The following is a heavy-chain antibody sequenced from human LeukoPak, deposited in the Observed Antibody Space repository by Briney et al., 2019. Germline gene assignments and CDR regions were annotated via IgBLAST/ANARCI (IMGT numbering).Heavy chain of an antibody. CDR1: GFTFSSYA. J-gene: IGHJ6*02. CDR2: ISGSGGST. CDR3: AKRDSSSYNYYYYYGMDV. V-gene: IGHV3-23*01. Sequence: GGSLRLSCAASGFTFSSYAMSWVRQAPGKGLEWVSAISGSGGSTYYADSVKGRFTISRDNSKNTLYLQMNSLRAEDTAAYYCAKRDSSSYNYYYYYGMDVWGQGTTVTVSS. D-gene: IGHD6-6*01.